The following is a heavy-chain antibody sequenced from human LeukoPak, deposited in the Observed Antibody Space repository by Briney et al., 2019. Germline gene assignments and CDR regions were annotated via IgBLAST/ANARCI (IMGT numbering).Heavy chain of an antibody. J-gene: IGHJ5*02. Sequence: PGGSLRLTCTISGFTVVNTLMDWVRQAPGKGPEWVALINSDGDADYADSAKGRFTISRDTSRNMLYLQMNTLRPEDSAIYYCARDRAGRQAWVEFDLWGQGTLVTVSS. CDR3: ARDRAGRQAWVEFDL. CDR1: GFTVVNTL. CDR2: INSDGDA. V-gene: IGHV3-53*05. D-gene: IGHD3-10*01.